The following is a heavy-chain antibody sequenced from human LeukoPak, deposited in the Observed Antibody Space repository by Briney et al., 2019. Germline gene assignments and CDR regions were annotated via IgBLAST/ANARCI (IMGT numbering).Heavy chain of an antibody. Sequence: ASVNVSCKASGYTFTGYYMHWVRQAPGQGLEWMGWINPNSGGTNYAQKFQGRVTMTRDTSISTAYMELSRLRSDDTAVYFCARESAYSGSCYNAFDIWGQGTMVTVSS. D-gene: IGHD1-26*01. CDR1: GYTFTGYY. CDR3: ARESAYSGSCYNAFDI. CDR2: INPNSGGT. J-gene: IGHJ3*02. V-gene: IGHV1-2*02.